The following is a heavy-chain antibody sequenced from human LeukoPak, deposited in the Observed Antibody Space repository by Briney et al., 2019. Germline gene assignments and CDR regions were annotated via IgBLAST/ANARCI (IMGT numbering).Heavy chain of an antibody. D-gene: IGHD2/OR15-2a*01. CDR3: AFSPLGVNYCNAY. CDR1: GFTFSSYD. Sequence: GSSLRLSCAASGFTFSSYDMNWVRQAPGKGLEWVSGIGSSGGTTYNADSVRGRFTIYRDNSKDTLFLQMNILRDDDSAIYYCAFSPLGVNYCNAYWGQGTLVAASS. J-gene: IGHJ4*02. V-gene: IGHV3-23*01. CDR2: IGSSGGTT.